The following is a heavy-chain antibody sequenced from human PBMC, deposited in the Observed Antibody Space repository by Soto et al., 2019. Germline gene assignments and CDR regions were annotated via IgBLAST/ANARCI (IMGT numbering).Heavy chain of an antibody. CDR3: ARDDLYSSSWYHYFDL. CDR2: ISSGSSTI. J-gene: IGHJ2*01. D-gene: IGHD6-13*01. Sequence: EVQLVESGGGLIQPGGSLRLSCAASEFTFSTYSMNWVRQAPGKGLEWISYISSGSSTIFYVDSVKGRFTISRDNAQNSLYLQMNSLRAEDTAVYYCARDDLYSSSWYHYFDLWGRGTLVTVSS. CDR1: EFTFSTYS. V-gene: IGHV3-48*01.